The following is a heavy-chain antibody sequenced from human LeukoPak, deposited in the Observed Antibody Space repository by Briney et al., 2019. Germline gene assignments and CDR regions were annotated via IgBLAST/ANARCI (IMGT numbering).Heavy chain of an antibody. V-gene: IGHV4-59*01. CDR3: ARSHSSGWNLWFDP. D-gene: IGHD6-19*01. J-gene: IGHJ5*02. CDR2: IYYSGCT. Sequence: SETLSLTCTVSGGSISSYYWSWIRQPPGKGLEWIGYIYYSGCTRYSPSLKSRVTISVDTSKNQFSLRLSSVTAADTAVYYCARSHSSGWNLWFDPWGQGTLVTVSS. CDR1: GGSISSYY.